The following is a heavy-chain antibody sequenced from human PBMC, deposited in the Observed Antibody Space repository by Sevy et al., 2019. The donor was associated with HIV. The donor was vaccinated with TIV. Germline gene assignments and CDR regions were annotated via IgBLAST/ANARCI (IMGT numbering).Heavy chain of an antibody. CDR1: GGSISSGAYS. Sequence: SETLSLTCAVSGGSISSGAYSWSWIRQPPGKGLEWIGYIYHSGSTYYNPSLKSRVTISVDRSKNQFSLKLSSVTAADTAVYYCARGPYGSGSYYETSYYYYYMDVWGKGTTVTVSS. J-gene: IGHJ6*03. CDR3: ARGPYGSGSYYETSYYYYYMDV. D-gene: IGHD3-10*01. V-gene: IGHV4-30-2*01. CDR2: IYHSGST.